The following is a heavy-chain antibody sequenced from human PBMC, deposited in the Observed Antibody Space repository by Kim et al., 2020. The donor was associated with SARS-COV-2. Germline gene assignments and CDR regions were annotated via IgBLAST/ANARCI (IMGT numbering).Heavy chain of an antibody. D-gene: IGHD2-2*01. V-gene: IGHV3-30*18. J-gene: IGHJ6*01. CDR1: GFTFSSYG. CDR2: ISYDGSNK. Sequence: GGSLRLSCAASGFTFSSYGMHWVRQAPGKGLEWVAVISYDGSNKYYADSVKGRFTISRDNSKNTLYLQMNSLRAEDTAVYYCAKSKRASWAVRNYYYYG. CDR3: AKSKRASWAVRNYYYYG.